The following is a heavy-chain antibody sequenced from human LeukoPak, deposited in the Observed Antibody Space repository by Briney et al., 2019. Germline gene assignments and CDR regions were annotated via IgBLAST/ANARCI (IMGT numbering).Heavy chain of an antibody. CDR3: ATFSYYYDSSGSTRRDY. J-gene: IGHJ4*02. V-gene: IGHV3-21*01. CDR2: ISSSSSYI. Sequence: PGGSLRLSCAASGFTFSSYSMNWVRQAPGKGLEWVSSISSSSSYIYYADSVKGRFTISRDNAKNSLYLQMNSLRAEDTAVYYCATFSYYYDSSGSTRRDYWGQGTLVTVSS. CDR1: GFTFSSYS. D-gene: IGHD3-22*01.